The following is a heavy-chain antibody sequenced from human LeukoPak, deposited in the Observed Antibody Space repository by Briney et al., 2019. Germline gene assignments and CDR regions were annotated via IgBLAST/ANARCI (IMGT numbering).Heavy chain of an antibody. Sequence: GGSLRLSCSASGFPFSSYAMHWVRRAPGKGLEYVSAISDSGGSTYYADSVKSRFTISRDNSKNTLYLQMSSLRAEDTAVYFCVRGYSFGPYGMDVWGQGTTVTVSS. J-gene: IGHJ6*02. CDR1: GFPFSSYA. D-gene: IGHD2-15*01. CDR2: ISDSGGST. V-gene: IGHV3-64D*09. CDR3: VRGYSFGPYGMDV.